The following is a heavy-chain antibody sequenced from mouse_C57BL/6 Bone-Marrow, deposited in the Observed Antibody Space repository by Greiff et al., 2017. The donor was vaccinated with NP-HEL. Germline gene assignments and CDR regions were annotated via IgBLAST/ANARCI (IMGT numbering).Heavy chain of an antibody. V-gene: IGHV5-6*01. D-gene: IGHD6-2*01. J-gene: IGHJ3*01. CDR3: ARQGESLYAY. CDR2: ISSGGSCT. CDR1: GFTFSSYG. Sequence: EVHLVESGGDLVKPGGSLTLSCAASGFTFSSYGMSWVRQTPDKRLEWVATISSGGSCTYYPDSVKGRFTLSRDNAKNTLYLQMSSLKSEDTAMYYCARQGESLYAYWGQGTLVTVSA.